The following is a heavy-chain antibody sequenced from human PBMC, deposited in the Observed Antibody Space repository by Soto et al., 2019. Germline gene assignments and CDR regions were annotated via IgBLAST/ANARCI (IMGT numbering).Heavy chain of an antibody. J-gene: IGHJ3*02. V-gene: IGHV4-31*03. CDR1: GGSISSGGYY. CDR2: IYYSGST. Sequence: QVQLQESGPGLVKPSQTLSLTCTVSGGSISSGGYYWSWIRQHPGKGLEWIGYIYYSGSTYYNPSLKSRVTISVDTSKYQSSLKLSSVTAADTAVYYCASLLYCCGGRCSPPRGALNAFDIWGQGTMVTVSS. D-gene: IGHD2-15*01. CDR3: ASLLYCCGGRCSPPRGALNAFDI.